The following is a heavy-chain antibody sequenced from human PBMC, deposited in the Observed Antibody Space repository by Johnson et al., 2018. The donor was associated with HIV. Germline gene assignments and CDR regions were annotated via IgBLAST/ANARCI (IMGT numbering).Heavy chain of an antibody. Sequence: VQLVESGGGVILPGGSLRLSCAASGFTFVDYGMSLVRQAPGKGLEWVSGINWNGDNTGYADSLKGRFTISRDNAKNSLYLQMNSLRAEDTAVYYCARGDPDLRYFDWLGAFDMWGQGTVVTVSS. J-gene: IGHJ3*02. D-gene: IGHD3-9*01. CDR2: INWNGDNT. CDR3: ARGDPDLRYFDWLGAFDM. CDR1: GFTFVDYG. V-gene: IGHV3-20*04.